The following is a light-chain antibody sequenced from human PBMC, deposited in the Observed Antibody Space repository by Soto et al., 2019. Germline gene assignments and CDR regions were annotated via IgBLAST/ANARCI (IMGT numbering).Light chain of an antibody. Sequence: EIWFEQSPANPFFSSREKTNPSRRASQSVSSYLAWYQQKPGQAPRLLIYDASNRATGIPARFSGSGSGTDFTLTISSLEPEDFAVYYCQHRNNWPLTFGGGTKVDIK. CDR1: QSVSSY. V-gene: IGKV3-11*01. J-gene: IGKJ4*01. CDR3: QHRNNWPLT. CDR2: DAS.